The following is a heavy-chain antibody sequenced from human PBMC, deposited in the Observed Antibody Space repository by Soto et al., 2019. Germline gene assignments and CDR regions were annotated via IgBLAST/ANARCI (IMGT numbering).Heavy chain of an antibody. Sequence: ASVKVSCKASGYTFTGYYMHWVRQAPGQGLEWMGWINPNSGGTNYAQKFQGRVTMTRDTSISTAYMELSRLRSDDTAVYYCARDRQDSNRFDPWGQGTLVTVSS. J-gene: IGHJ5*02. V-gene: IGHV1-2*02. CDR3: ARDRQDSNRFDP. CDR1: GYTFTGYY. CDR2: INPNSGGT.